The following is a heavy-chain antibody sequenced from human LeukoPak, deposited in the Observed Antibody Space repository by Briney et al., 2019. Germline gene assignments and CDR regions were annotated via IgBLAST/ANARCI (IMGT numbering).Heavy chain of an antibody. CDR1: GGTISTYY. CDR3: ARYGSGNTEFDY. Sequence: NTSETLSLTCTVSGGTISTYYGSWIRQPPGQGLEWIGYIFHTGSASYNPSLRSRVTMSVDTSKNQFSLRLTSVRASGTAVYYCARYGSGNTEFDYWGQGTLVTVSS. D-gene: IGHD3-10*01. V-gene: IGHV4-59*01. CDR2: IFHTGSA. J-gene: IGHJ4*02.